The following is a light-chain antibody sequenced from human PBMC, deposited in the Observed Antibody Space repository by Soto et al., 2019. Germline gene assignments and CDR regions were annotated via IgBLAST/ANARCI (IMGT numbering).Light chain of an antibody. CDR1: QDISNY. Sequence: DILMTQSPSSLSASVGDRVTITCQASQDISNYLNWYQQKPGKDPKLLIYDASNLETGVPSRFSGSGSGTDFTFTISSLQPEDIATYYCQQYDNLPITFGQGTRLAIK. J-gene: IGKJ5*01. CDR2: DAS. V-gene: IGKV1-33*01. CDR3: QQYDNLPIT.